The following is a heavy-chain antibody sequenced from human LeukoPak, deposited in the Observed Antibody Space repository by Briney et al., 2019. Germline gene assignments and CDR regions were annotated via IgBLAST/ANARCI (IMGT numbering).Heavy chain of an antibody. CDR2: ISSSSSYT. Sequence: GGSLRLSCAASGFTFSDYYMSWIRQAPGKGLEWVSYISSSSSYTNYADSVKGRFTISRDNAKNSLYLQMNSLRAEVTAVYSGASSIYYYDTIGYYLGGGFDYWGQGTLVTVSS. J-gene: IGHJ4*02. V-gene: IGHV3-11*03. CDR1: GFTFSDYY. D-gene: IGHD3-22*01. CDR3: ASSIYYYDTIGYYLGGGFDY.